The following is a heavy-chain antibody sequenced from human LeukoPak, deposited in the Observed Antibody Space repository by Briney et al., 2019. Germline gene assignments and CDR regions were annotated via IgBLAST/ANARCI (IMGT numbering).Heavy chain of an antibody. J-gene: IGHJ4*02. V-gene: IGHV1-24*01. CDR2: FDPEDGET. CDR1: GYTLTELS. CDR3: ATIPKWHGYYYGSGSYFRDY. D-gene: IGHD3-10*01. Sequence: ASVKVSCKVSGYTLTELSMHWVRQAPGKGLEWMGGFDPEDGETIYAQKFQGRVTMTEDTSTDTAYMELSSLRSEDTAVYYCATIPKWHGYYYGSGSYFRDYWGQGTLVTVSS.